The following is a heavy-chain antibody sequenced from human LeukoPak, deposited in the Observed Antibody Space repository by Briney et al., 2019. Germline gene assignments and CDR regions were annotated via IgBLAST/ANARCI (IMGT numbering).Heavy chain of an antibody. CDR1: GFTFSSYE. CDR3: VRAPLMEWELLNGGFGDY. Sequence: PGGSLRLSCAASGFTFSSYEVNWVRQAPGKGLEWVSYISSSGSTIYYADSVKGRFTISRDNAKNSLYLQMNSLRAEDTAVYYCVRAPLMEWELLNGGFGDYWGQGTLVTVSS. V-gene: IGHV3-48*03. D-gene: IGHD1-26*01. CDR2: ISSSGSTI. J-gene: IGHJ4*02.